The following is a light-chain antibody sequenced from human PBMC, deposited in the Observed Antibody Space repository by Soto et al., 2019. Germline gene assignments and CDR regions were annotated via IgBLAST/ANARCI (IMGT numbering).Light chain of an antibody. CDR3: MIWHSSAWV. Sequence: QSVLTQPASLSASPGASASLTCTLRSVINVGTYNIYWYQQKPGSPPQLLLRYKSDSDKEQGPGVPSRFSGSKDASANAGILLISGLQSDDEADYYCMIWHSSAWVFGGGTQLTVL. CDR2: YKSDSDK. J-gene: IGLJ3*02. V-gene: IGLV5-45*01. CDR1: SVINVGTYN.